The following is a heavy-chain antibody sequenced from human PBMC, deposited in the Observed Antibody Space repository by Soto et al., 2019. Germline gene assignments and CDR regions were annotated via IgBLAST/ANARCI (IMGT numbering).Heavy chain of an antibody. J-gene: IGHJ5*01. V-gene: IGHV1-18*01. CDR2: IRPHNGDT. Sequence: QVQLVQSAAEVGKPGASVKVSCKASGYNFTTIRLSWVRQAPGQGLEWMGWIRPHNGDTQYAQKFQDRVTMTADTSTTTAYMEVRSLRPEDTAVFYCARARSGWYDFWGQGTLVTVSS. CDR3: ARARSGWYDF. CDR1: GYNFTTIR. D-gene: IGHD6-19*01.